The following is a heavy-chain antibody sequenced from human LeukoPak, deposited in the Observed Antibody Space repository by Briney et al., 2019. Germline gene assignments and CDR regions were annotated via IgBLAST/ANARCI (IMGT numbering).Heavy chain of an antibody. CDR1: GGSISSYY. CDR2: IYYSGST. D-gene: IGHD1-26*01. CDR3: ARQSGSYGLLFDY. V-gene: IGHV4-39*07. J-gene: IGHJ4*02. Sequence: SETLSLTCTVSGGSISSYYWGWIRQPPGKGLEWIGSIYYSGSTYYNPSLKSRVTISVDTSKNQFSLKLSSVTAADTAVYYCARQSGSYGLLFDYWGQGTLVTVSS.